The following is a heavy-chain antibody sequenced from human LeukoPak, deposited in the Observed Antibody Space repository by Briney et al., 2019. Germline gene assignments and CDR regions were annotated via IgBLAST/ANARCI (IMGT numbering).Heavy chain of an antibody. CDR1: GYTLTELS. CDR3: ARARIFQSSTSCYGLCASGFFDY. J-gene: IGHJ4*02. Sequence: GASVKVSCKVSGYTLTELSMHWVRQATGKGPEWMGGFDPEDGETIYAQKFQGRVIMTEDTSIDTAYMELRSLRSDDTAVYYCARARIFQSSTSCYGLCASGFFDYWGQGTLVTVSS. CDR2: FDPEDGET. D-gene: IGHD2-2*01. V-gene: IGHV1-24*01.